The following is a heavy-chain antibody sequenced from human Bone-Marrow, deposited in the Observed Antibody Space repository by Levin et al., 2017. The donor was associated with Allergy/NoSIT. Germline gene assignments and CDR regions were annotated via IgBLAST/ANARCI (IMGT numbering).Heavy chain of an antibody. D-gene: IGHD3-16*01. V-gene: IGHV3-9*01. CDR2: ISWNSGSI. Sequence: SLKISCAASGFTFDDYAMHWVRQAPGKGLEWVSGISWNSGSIGYADSVKGRFTISRDNAKNSLYLQMNSLRAEDTALYYCAKVGGGSYTTNYFDYWGQGTLVTVSS. CDR1: GFTFDDYA. J-gene: IGHJ4*02. CDR3: AKVGGGSYTTNYFDY.